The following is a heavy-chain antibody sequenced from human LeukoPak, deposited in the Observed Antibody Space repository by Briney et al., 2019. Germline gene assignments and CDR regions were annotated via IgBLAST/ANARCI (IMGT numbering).Heavy chain of an antibody. Sequence: GGSLRLSCAASGFPFSSRWMSWVRQAPGKGLEWVANIKADGSEKYYVDSVKGRFTVSRDNAKNSLFLQTNSLRAEDTGLYYCARYCGGGSCFDYWGRGTLVTVSA. V-gene: IGHV3-7*04. D-gene: IGHD2-15*01. CDR1: GFPFSSRW. J-gene: IGHJ4*02. CDR2: IKADGSEK. CDR3: ARYCGGGSCFDY.